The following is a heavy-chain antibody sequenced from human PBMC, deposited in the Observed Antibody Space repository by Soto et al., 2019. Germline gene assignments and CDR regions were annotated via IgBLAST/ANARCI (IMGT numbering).Heavy chain of an antibody. V-gene: IGHV4-59*02. CDR2: MYFGGSF. J-gene: IGHJ5*02. CDR3: ARSYYDATGFAVDP. Sequence: QMQLQVSGPGLVKPSETLSLTCTVSGASVSTGYWSWIRQPPGKGLEWIGFMYFGGSFNYNPSLTGRVHISVETSKNQFSMKVTSVTAADTAVYYCARSYYDATGFAVDPWGQGTLVTVSS. D-gene: IGHD3-22*01. CDR1: GASVSTGY.